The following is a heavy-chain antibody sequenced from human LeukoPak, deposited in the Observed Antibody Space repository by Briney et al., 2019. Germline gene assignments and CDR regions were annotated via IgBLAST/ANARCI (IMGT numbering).Heavy chain of an antibody. CDR1: GGSISSSSNY. CDR2: IHYSGST. CDR3: AREFTDVLLWFGELSGWFDP. Sequence: SETLSLTCTVSGGSISSSSNYWGWIRQPPGKGLEWIGSIHYSGSTYYSPSLKSRVTISVDTSKNQFFLKLSSVTAADTAVYYCAREFTDVLLWFGELSGWFDPWGQGTLVTVSS. D-gene: IGHD3-10*01. J-gene: IGHJ5*02. V-gene: IGHV4-39*02.